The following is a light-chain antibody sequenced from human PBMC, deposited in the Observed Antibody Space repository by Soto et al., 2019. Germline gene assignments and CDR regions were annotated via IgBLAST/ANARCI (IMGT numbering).Light chain of an antibody. J-gene: IGKJ3*01. CDR3: QQYNTYSFT. CDR1: QNINNW. V-gene: IGKV1-5*03. CDR2: KAS. Sequence: DIQMTQSPSTLSASAGDRVTITCRASQNINNWLAWYQQKPGKAPKLLIYKASTLESGVPSRFSGSGFGTEFTLTISSLQPDDFATYYCQQYNTYSFTFGPGAKVDIK.